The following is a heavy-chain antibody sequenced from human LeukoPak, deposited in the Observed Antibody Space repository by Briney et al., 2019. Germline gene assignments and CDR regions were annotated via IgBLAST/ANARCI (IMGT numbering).Heavy chain of an antibody. J-gene: IGHJ6*02. V-gene: IGHV3-33*01. Sequence: GGSLRFSCAASGFTFSSYGMHWVRQAPGKGLEWVAVIWYDGSNKYYADSVKGRFTISRDNSKNTLYLQMNSLRAEDTAVYYCARSLGGSYYYYGMDVWGQGTTVTVSS. CDR2: IWYDGSNK. CDR3: ARSLGGSYYYYGMDV. CDR1: GFTFSSYG. D-gene: IGHD1-26*01.